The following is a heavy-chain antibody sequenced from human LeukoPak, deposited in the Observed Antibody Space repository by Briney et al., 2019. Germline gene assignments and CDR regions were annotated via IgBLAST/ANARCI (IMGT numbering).Heavy chain of an antibody. CDR1: GFTFSTYE. CDR3: ARGFGSGYGFDY. J-gene: IGHJ4*02. V-gene: IGHV3-48*03. Sequence: PGGSLRLSCAASGFTFSTYEMNLVRQAPGKGLEWVSYISSSGSTIYYADSVKGRFTISRDNAKNSLYLQMNSLRAEDTAVYYCARGFGSGYGFDYWGQGTLVTVSS. D-gene: IGHD5-12*01. CDR2: ISSSGSTI.